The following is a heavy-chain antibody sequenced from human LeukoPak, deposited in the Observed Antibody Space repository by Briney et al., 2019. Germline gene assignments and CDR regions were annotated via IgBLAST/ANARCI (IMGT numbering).Heavy chain of an antibody. V-gene: IGHV4-38-2*02. D-gene: IGHD6-19*01. Sequence: SETLSLTCTVSGDSVSSDYLWGWVRQPPGQGLEWIGSMYHSGSTYYNPSLKSRVTISIDTSKNQFSLRLSSVTAADTAVYYCARGSSGWPLGHYFDYWGQGTLVTVSS. CDR3: ARGSSGWPLGHYFDY. CDR2: MYHSGST. CDR1: GDSVSSDYL. J-gene: IGHJ4*02.